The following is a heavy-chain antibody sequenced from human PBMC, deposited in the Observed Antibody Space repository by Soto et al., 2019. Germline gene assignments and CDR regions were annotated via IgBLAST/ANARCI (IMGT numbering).Heavy chain of an antibody. D-gene: IGHD3-3*01. J-gene: IGHJ5*02. CDR3: ARGQRFSDWFDP. Sequence: SETLSLTCNVFGGSVSGFYWTWIRQPAGKGLEWIGRIYSSGSTKYNPSLKSRVSMSLDTSRNQFSLNLTSATAADTAVYYCARGQRFSDWFDPWGQGTLVTVSS. CDR1: GGSVSGFY. V-gene: IGHV4-4*07. CDR2: IYSSGST.